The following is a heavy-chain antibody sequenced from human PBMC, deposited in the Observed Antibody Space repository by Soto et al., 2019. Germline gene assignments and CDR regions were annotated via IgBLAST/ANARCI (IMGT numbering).Heavy chain of an antibody. V-gene: IGHV3-49*04. J-gene: IGHJ6*02. CDR2: IRSKAYGGTT. CDR3: TRDSSLQLVSYYYYYVIDV. Sequence: SLRLSCRSAGLTIGYYAMSLVRQDPGKGLEWVGFIRSKAYGGTTEYAASVKGRFTISRDDSKSIAYLQMNSLKTEDTAVYYCTRDSSLQLVSYYYYYVIDVWGHGTRFTVS. CDR1: GLTIGYYA. D-gene: IGHD6-6*01.